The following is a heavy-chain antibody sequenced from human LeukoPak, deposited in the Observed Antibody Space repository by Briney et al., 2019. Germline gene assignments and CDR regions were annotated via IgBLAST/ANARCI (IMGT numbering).Heavy chain of an antibody. CDR1: GGTFSSYA. Sequence: SVKVSCKASGGTFSSYAISWVRQAPGQGLEWMGGIIPIFGTANYAQKFQGRVTITTDESTSTAYMELSSLRSEDTAVYYCARQGRQLVYYFDYWGQGTLVTVSS. CDR3: ARQGRQLVYYFDY. CDR2: IIPIFGTA. V-gene: IGHV1-69*05. J-gene: IGHJ4*02. D-gene: IGHD6-13*01.